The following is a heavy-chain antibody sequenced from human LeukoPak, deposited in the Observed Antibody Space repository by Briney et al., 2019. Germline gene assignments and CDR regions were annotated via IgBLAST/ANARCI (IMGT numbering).Heavy chain of an antibody. CDR1: GYTFTSYG. CDR3: ARVTTLGYSSSSYWYFDL. D-gene: IGHD6-13*01. Sequence: ASVKVSCKASGYTFTSYGISWVRQAPGQGLEWMGWISACNGNTNYAQKLQGRVTMTTDTSTSTAYMELRSLRSDDTAVYYCARVTTLGYSSSSYWYFDLWGRGTLVTVSS. J-gene: IGHJ2*01. V-gene: IGHV1-18*01. CDR2: ISACNGNT.